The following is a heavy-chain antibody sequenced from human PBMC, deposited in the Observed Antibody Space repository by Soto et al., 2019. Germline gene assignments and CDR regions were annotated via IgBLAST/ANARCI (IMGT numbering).Heavy chain of an antibody. CDR2: IYYSGST. CDR1: GGSISSDS. J-gene: IGHJ4*02. CDR3: AIADWYRSGWGYFDY. V-gene: IGHV4-59*01. Sequence: PSETLSLTCTVSGGSISSDSWNWFRQPPGKGLEWIGYIYYSGSTNYNPSLMSRVTISVDTSKNQFSLKLSSLTATDTAVYYCAIADWYRSGWGYFDYWGQGTLVTVSS. D-gene: IGHD6-19*01.